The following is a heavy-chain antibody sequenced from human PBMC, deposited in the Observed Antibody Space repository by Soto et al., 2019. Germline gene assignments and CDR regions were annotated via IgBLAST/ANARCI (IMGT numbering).Heavy chain of an antibody. Sequence: ASVKVSCQASGYTFTSYDINWVRQATGQGLEWMGWMNPNSGNTGYAQKFQGRVTMTRNTSISTAYMELSSLRSEDTAVYYCARRLTPSAGAYGMDVWGQGTTVTVSS. CDR2: MNPNSGNT. J-gene: IGHJ6*02. D-gene: IGHD3-16*01. V-gene: IGHV1-8*01. CDR1: GYTFTSYD. CDR3: ARRLTPSAGAYGMDV.